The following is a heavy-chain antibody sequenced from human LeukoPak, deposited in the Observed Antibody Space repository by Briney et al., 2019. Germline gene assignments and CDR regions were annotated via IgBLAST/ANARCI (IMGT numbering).Heavy chain of an antibody. D-gene: IGHD1-26*01. V-gene: IGHV3-23*01. J-gene: IGHJ3*02. Sequence: PGGSLRLSCAASGFTFSSYGMSWVRQAPGKGLEWVSGISGSGGSTYYADSVKGRFTISRDNSKNTLYLQMNSLRAEDTAVYYCARLTRIVGDAFDIWGQGTMVTVSS. CDR3: ARLTRIVGDAFDI. CDR1: GFTFSSYG. CDR2: ISGSGGST.